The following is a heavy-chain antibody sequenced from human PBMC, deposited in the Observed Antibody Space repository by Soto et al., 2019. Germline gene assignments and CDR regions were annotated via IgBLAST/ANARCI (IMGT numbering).Heavy chain of an antibody. J-gene: IGHJ4*02. V-gene: IGHV3-30*19. CDR3: ARGPSYSDSYFDH. CDR2: IWYDGSNT. CDR1: GFTFSSYG. D-gene: IGHD4-17*01. Sequence: GGSLRLSCAASGFTFSSYGMHWVRQAPGKGLEWVAVIWYDGSNTYYADSVEGRFTISRDNSKNTVYLQMNSLRLEDTAVYYCARGPSYSDSYFDHWGQGTLVTVSS.